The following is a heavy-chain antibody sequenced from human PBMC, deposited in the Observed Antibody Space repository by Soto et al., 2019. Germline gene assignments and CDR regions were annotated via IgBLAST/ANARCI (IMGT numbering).Heavy chain of an antibody. CDR3: ATAVAGTWV. J-gene: IGHJ4*02. CDR2: ISWNSGSI. CDR1: GFTFDDYA. V-gene: IGHV3-9*01. D-gene: IGHD6-19*01. Sequence: GGSLRLSCAASGFTFDDYAMHWVRQAPGKGLEWVSGISWNSGSIGYADSVKGRFTISRDNAKNSLYLQMNSLRAEDTALYYCATAVAGTWVWGQGTLVTVSS.